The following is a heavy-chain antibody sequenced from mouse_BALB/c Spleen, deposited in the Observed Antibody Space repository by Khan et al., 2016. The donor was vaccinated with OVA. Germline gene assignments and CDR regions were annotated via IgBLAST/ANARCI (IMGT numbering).Heavy chain of an antibody. J-gene: IGHJ2*01. D-gene: IGHD1-1*01. CDR3: ALIYYYGSGLDY. Sequence: VQLKQSGPELVKPGASVKVSCKASGYSFTDFNMFWVKQSHGKSLEWIGYIDPYSGGNIYNQRFKGKASLTVDKSSSTAFMHLNSLTSEDSAVYYCALIYYYGSGLDYWGQGTTVTVSS. V-gene: IGHV1S135*01. CDR2: IDPYSGGN. CDR1: GYSFTDFN.